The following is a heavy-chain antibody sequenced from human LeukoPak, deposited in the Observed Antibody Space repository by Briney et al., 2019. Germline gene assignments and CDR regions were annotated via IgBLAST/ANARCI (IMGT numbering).Heavy chain of an antibody. Sequence: SETLSLTCTVSGGSISSSSYYWSWIRQPPGKGLEWIGYIYYSGSTNYNPSLKSRVTISVDTSKNQFSLKLSSVTAADTAVYYCARWGRQDHYYDSSGYYDNAFDIWGQGTMVTVSS. CDR3: ARWGRQDHYYDSSGYYDNAFDI. V-gene: IGHV4-61*01. CDR1: GGSISSSSYY. J-gene: IGHJ3*02. D-gene: IGHD3-22*01. CDR2: IYYSGST.